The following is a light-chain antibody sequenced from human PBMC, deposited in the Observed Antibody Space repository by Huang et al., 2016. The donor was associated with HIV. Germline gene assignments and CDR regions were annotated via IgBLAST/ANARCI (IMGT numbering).Light chain of an antibody. CDR1: QGVSTF. CDR2: DAS. CDR3: QQRTNWLT. J-gene: IGKJ4*01. V-gene: IGKV3D-11*01. Sequence: IVLTQSPATLSLSPGERATLSCRASQGVSTFLAWYPHKPGQAPRLLIYDASIRAPGVPGRFSGSGSGTDFTLTISNLEPEDFAVYYCQQRTNWLTFGGGTKVEIK.